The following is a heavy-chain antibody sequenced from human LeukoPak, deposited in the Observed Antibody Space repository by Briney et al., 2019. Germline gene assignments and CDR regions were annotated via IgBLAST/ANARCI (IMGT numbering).Heavy chain of an antibody. CDR2: VHYSGTT. CDR3: AGGGYCSRASCFAPLFDF. CDR1: GGSISRYY. Sequence: SETLSLTCTVPGGSISRYYWSWIRQSPGRGLELIAYVHYSGTTNYNPSLKSRVTISVDTSKSQFSLKLNSVTAADTAVYSCAGGGYCSRASCFAPLFDFWGQGALVTVSS. V-gene: IGHV4-59*01. D-gene: IGHD2-2*01. J-gene: IGHJ4*02.